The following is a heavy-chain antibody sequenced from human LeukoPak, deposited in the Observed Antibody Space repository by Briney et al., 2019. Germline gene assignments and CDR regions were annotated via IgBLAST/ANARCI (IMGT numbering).Heavy chain of an antibody. Sequence: ASVKVSCKASGYTFTGYYMHWVRQAPGQGLEWMGWINPNSGGTNYAQKFQGRVTMTRDTSISTAYMELSRLRSDDTAVYYCARDPPPNRFGEEQDDYWSQGTLVTVSS. CDR3: ARDPPPNRFGEEQDDY. J-gene: IGHJ4*02. V-gene: IGHV1-2*02. CDR2: INPNSGGT. CDR1: GYTFTGYY. D-gene: IGHD3-10*01.